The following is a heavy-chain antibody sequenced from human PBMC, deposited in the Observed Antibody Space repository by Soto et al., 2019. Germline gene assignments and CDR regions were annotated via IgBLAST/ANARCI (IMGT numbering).Heavy chain of an antibody. CDR1: GASISRGGASS. CDR2: IHYSGST. D-gene: IGHD3-10*01. V-gene: IGHV4-30-4*01. Sequence: SETLSFPAPVSGASISRGGASSWGWIRKPPGKGLEWIAYIHYSGSTYYNSSLKSRVTMSVDTAKNQFSLKVSSVTAADTAVYYCARSPKGLGNFDYWGQGTLVTVSS. CDR3: ARSPKGLGNFDY. J-gene: IGHJ4*02.